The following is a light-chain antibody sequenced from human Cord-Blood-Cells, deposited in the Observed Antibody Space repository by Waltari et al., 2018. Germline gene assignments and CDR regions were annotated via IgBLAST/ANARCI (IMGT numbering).Light chain of an antibody. V-gene: IGLV2-14*01. CDR3: SSYTSSSTFYV. J-gene: IGLJ1*01. Sequence: QSALTQPASVSGSPGQSITISCTATSSDVGGYNYVSWYQQHPGKAPKLMIYDVSNRPSGVSNRFSGSKSGNTASLTISGLQAEDEADYYCSSYTSSSTFYVFGTGTKVTVL. CDR1: SSDVGGYNY. CDR2: DVS.